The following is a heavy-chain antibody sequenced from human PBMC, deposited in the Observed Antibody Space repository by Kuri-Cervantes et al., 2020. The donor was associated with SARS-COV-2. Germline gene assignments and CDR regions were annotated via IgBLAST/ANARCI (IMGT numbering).Heavy chain of an antibody. V-gene: IGHV1-2*04. CDR2: INPNSGGT. D-gene: IGHD3-10*01. J-gene: IGHJ5*02. CDR3: ATNYYGSGSYYKIGFDP. Sequence: ASVKVSCKASGYTFTGYYMHWVRQAPGQGLEWMGWINPNSGGTNYAQKFQGWVTMTRDTSISTAYMELSRLRSDDTAVYYCATNYYGSGSYYKIGFDPWGQGTLVTVSS. CDR1: GYTFTGYY.